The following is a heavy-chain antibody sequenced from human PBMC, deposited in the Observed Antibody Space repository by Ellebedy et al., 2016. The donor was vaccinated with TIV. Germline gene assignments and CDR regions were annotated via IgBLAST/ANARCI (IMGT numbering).Heavy chain of an antibody. V-gene: IGHV1-24*01. Sequence: AASVKVSCKVSGYTLTELSMHWVRQTPGKGLEWMGGFDPEDGETIYAQNFQGRLTLTEDTSTDTTYMELTSLRSEDTAVYYCATGGSNHFWRHDYWGQGTLVTVSS. CDR1: GYTLTELS. J-gene: IGHJ4*02. CDR2: FDPEDGET. CDR3: ATGGSNHFWRHDY. D-gene: IGHD3-3*02.